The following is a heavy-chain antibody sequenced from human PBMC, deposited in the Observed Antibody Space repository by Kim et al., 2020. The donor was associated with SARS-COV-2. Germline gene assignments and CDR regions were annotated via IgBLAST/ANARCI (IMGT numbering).Heavy chain of an antibody. CDR2: IWYDGSHK. D-gene: IGHD3-16*01. CDR1: GFIFRNYN. Sequence: GGSLILSCAASGFIFRNYNMHWVRQAPGKGLEWVATIWYDGSHKWYADSVKGRFTISRDNSKNTLNLQMNSLRAEDTAIYNCAREENGGLHDMDVWGQGTTVTVSS. V-gene: IGHV3-33*01. CDR3: AREENGGLHDMDV. J-gene: IGHJ6*02.